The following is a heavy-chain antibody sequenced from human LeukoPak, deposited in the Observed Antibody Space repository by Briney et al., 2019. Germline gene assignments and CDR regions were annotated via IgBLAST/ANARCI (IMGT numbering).Heavy chain of an antibody. CDR2: MNPDSGIT. CDR3: ASEEGSGSYNYYGMDV. Sequence: EASVKVSCNTSGYTFTSYDINWVRQATGQGLEWMGWMNPDSGITGYAQKFQGRVTMTRNTSISTAYMELSSLRSEDTAVYYCASEEGSGSYNYYGMDVWGQGTTVTVSS. D-gene: IGHD3-10*01. J-gene: IGHJ6*02. V-gene: IGHV1-8*01. CDR1: GYTFTSYD.